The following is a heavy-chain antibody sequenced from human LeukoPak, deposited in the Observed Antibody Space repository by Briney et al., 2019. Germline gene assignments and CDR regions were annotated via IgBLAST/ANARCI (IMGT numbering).Heavy chain of an antibody. J-gene: IGHJ5*02. D-gene: IGHD3-10*01. V-gene: IGHV3-64*01. Sequence: GGSLRLSCAASGFTFSSYAMHWVRQAPGKGLEYVSAISSNGGSTYYANSVKGRFTISRDNSKNTLYLQMGSLRAEDMAVYYCARVGFTLLVSGSYYWFDPWGQGTLVTVSS. CDR1: GFTFSSYA. CDR2: ISSNGGST. CDR3: ARVGFTLLVSGSYYWFDP.